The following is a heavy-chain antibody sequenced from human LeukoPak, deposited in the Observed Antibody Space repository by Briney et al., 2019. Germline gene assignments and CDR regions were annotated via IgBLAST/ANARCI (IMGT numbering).Heavy chain of an antibody. V-gene: IGHV3-30-3*01. D-gene: IGHD3-3*01. CDR3: VRGSLASGVVVYYYYYLDV. CDR2: ISYDGSNK. Sequence: PGGSLRLSCAASGFTFSSYAMHWVRQAPGKGLEWVAVISYDGSNKYYADSVKGRFTISRDNAKNSLYLQMNSLRAGDTAVYYCVRGSLASGVVVYYYYYLDVWGKGTTVTVSS. J-gene: IGHJ6*03. CDR1: GFTFSSYA.